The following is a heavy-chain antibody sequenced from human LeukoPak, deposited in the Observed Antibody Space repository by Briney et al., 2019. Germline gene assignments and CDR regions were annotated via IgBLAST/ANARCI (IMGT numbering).Heavy chain of an antibody. V-gene: IGHV3-11*04. CDR2: ISSSGSTI. CDR1: GFTFSDYY. D-gene: IGHD3-3*01. J-gene: IGHJ4*02. Sequence: GGSLRLSCAASGFTFSDYYMSWIRQAPGKGLEWVSYISSSGSTIYYADSVKGRFTIPRDNDKNSLYLQMNSLRAEDTAVYYCATQKPELRFLEWLSRFDYWGQGTLVTVSS. CDR3: ATQKPELRFLEWLSRFDY.